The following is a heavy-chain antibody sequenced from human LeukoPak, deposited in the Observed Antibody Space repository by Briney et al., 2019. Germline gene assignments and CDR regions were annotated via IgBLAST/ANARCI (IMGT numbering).Heavy chain of an antibody. J-gene: IGHJ5*02. CDR2: IRYDGSNK. Sequence: GSLRLSCAASGFTFSSYGMHWVRQAPGKGLEWVAFIRYDGSNKYYADSVKGRFTISRDNAKNSLYLQMNSLRAEDTAVYYCARDLCGGSCYDRFDPWGQGTLVTASS. CDR3: ARDLCGGSCYDRFDP. V-gene: IGHV3-30*02. CDR1: GFTFSSYG. D-gene: IGHD2-15*01.